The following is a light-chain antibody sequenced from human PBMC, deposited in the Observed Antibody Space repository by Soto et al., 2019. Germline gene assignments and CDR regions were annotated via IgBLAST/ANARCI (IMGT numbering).Light chain of an antibody. CDR2: QDS. CDR1: KLGDKY. V-gene: IGLV3-1*01. CDR3: QAWDSGDV. Sequence: SYELTQPPSVSVSPGQTASITCSGDKLGDKYACWYQQKPGQSPVLVIYQDSKRPSGIPERFSRSNSGNTATLTISGTQAMDEADYYCQAWDSGDVFGTGTKLTVL. J-gene: IGLJ1*01.